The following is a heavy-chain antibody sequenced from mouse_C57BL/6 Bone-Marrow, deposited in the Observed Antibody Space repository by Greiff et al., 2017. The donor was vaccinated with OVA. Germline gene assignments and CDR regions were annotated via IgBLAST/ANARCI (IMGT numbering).Heavy chain of an antibody. CDR2: SRNKANDYTT. CDR3: ARDGGDYYGSSYWYFDV. CDR1: GFTFSDFY. J-gene: IGHJ1*03. V-gene: IGHV7-1*01. D-gene: IGHD1-1*01. Sequence: EVQLVESGGGLVQSGRSLRLSCATSGFTFSDFYMEWVRQAPGKGLEWIAASRNKANDYTTEYSASVKGRFIVSRDTSQSILYLQMNALRAEDTASYYCARDGGDYYGSSYWYFDVWGTGTTVTVSS.